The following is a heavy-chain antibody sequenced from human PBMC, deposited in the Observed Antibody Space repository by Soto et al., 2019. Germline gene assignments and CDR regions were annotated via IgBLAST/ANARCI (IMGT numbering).Heavy chain of an antibody. D-gene: IGHD2-2*01. CDR1: GGSISSGGYY. CDR2: IYYSGST. CDR3: ARNRDCSSTSCSYFDY. Sequence: SETLSLTCTVSGGSISSGGYYWSWIRQHPGKGLEWIGYIYYSGSTYYNPSLKSRVTISVDTSKNQFSLKLSSVTAADTAVYYCARNRDCSSTSCSYFDYWGQGTLVTVSS. V-gene: IGHV4-31*03. J-gene: IGHJ4*02.